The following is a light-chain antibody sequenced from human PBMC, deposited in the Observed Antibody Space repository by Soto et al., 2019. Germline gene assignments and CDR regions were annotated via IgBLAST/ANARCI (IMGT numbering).Light chain of an antibody. Sequence: DIQMTQSPSSLSASVGDRVTITCQASQDITKYLSWFQQKPGKVPKLLIYDASELETGVPSRFSGRGSGTDFTLTISSLQPEDIATYYCQHYDNLPYTFGQGTKLEMK. J-gene: IGKJ2*01. V-gene: IGKV1-33*01. CDR1: QDITKY. CDR3: QHYDNLPYT. CDR2: DAS.